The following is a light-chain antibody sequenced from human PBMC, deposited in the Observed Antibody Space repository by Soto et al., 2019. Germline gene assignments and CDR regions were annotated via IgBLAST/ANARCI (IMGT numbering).Light chain of an antibody. V-gene: IGKV3-20*01. CDR1: QSVSSSY. Sequence: EIVMTQSPGTLSLSPGERATLSCRASQSVSSSYLAWYQQKPGQAPRLLIYGASSRATGIPDRFTGSGSGTDSTLTTSRLEPEDFAVFYCHQYGSSPQTFGQGTKVDIK. CDR3: HQYGSSPQT. J-gene: IGKJ1*01. CDR2: GAS.